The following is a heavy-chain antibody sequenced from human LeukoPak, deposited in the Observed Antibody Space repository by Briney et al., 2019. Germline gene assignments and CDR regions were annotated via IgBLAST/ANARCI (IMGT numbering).Heavy chain of an antibody. V-gene: IGHV1-18*01. D-gene: IGHD3-16*02. Sequence: ASVKVSFKASGYTFTSYGISWVRQAPGQGLEWMGWISAYNGNTNYAQKLQGRVTITTDTSTSTAYMELRSLRSDDTAVYYCARDHNDYVWGSYPNNWFDPWGQGTLVTVS. J-gene: IGHJ5*02. CDR2: ISAYNGNT. CDR3: ARDHNDYVWGSYPNNWFDP. CDR1: GYTFTSYG.